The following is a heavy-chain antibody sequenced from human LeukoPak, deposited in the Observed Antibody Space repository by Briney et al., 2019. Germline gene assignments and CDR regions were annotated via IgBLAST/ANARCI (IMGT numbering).Heavy chain of an antibody. J-gene: IGHJ4*02. V-gene: IGHV3-7*01. Sequence: PGGSLRLSCAASGFTFSSYWMNWVRQAPGKGLEWVANIKQDGSEKYYVDSVEGRFTISRDNAKNSLYLQMNSLRAEDTAVYYCARDGVEPGIYFDYWGQGALVTVSS. CDR3: ARDGVEPGIYFDY. CDR2: IKQDGSEK. D-gene: IGHD2-2*01. CDR1: GFTFSSYW.